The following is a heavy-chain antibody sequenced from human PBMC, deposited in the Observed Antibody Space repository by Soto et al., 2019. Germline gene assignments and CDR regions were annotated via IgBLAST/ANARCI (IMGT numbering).Heavy chain of an antibody. Sequence: VASVKVSCKASGYTFTSYYMHWVRQAPGQGLEWMGIINPSGGSTSYAQKFQGRVTMTRDTSTSTVYMELSSLRSEDTAVYYCARGYCSGGSCYPGYYYYYYMDVWGKGTTVTVPS. V-gene: IGHV1-46*03. CDR2: INPSGGST. D-gene: IGHD2-15*01. CDR3: ARGYCSGGSCYPGYYYYYYMDV. J-gene: IGHJ6*03. CDR1: GYTFTSYY.